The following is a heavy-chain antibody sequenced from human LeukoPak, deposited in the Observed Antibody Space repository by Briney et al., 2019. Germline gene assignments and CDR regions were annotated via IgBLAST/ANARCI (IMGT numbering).Heavy chain of an antibody. CDR1: GFSFSSYA. V-gene: IGHV3-23*01. Sequence: GGSLRLSCAASGFSFSSYAMAWVRQAPGEGLEWVATISRRGGSTHYADSVKGRFIISRDNSKNTLYLQMNSLRAEPTAVYYCAKDPYYYDSSGYGYGMDVWGQGTTVTVSS. D-gene: IGHD3-22*01. J-gene: IGHJ6*02. CDR2: ISRRGGST. CDR3: AKDPYYYDSSGYGYGMDV.